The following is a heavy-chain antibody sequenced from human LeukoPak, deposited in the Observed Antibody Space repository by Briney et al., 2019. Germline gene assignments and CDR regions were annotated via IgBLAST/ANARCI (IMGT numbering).Heavy chain of an antibody. Sequence: GGSLRLSCVASGFTLSSYAMHWVRQAPGKGLEWVAFIRYDGSLKNYADSVKGRFTISRDNSKNTLYLQMNSLRVDDTAVYYCANLPLYDSSGPEVYWGQGTLVTVSS. CDR3: ANLPLYDSSGPEVY. D-gene: IGHD3-22*01. V-gene: IGHV3-30*02. J-gene: IGHJ4*02. CDR1: GFTLSSYA. CDR2: IRYDGSLK.